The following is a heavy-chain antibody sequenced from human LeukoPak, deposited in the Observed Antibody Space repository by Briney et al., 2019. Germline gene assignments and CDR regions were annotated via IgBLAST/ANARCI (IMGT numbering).Heavy chain of an antibody. Sequence: SGGSLRLSCGASGFTFSDYGMHWVRQAPGKGLEWVAFIRHDGNKKYLPDSMKGRFSVSRDNSNNTLYLQMNSLRAEDTAVYYCARGLYYYMDVWGKGTTVTVSS. D-gene: IGHD3-16*01. CDR3: ARGLYYYMDV. CDR1: GFTFSDYG. V-gene: IGHV3-30*02. CDR2: IRHDGNKK. J-gene: IGHJ6*03.